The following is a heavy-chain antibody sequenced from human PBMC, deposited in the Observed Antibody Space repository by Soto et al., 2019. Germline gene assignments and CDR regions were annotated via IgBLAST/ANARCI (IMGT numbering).Heavy chain of an antibody. V-gene: IGHV4-39*01. CDR3: ARHGSY. Sequence: QLQLQESGPGLVKPSETLSLTCTVSGVSITNTSYYWGWIRQPPGKGLEWIGNIYFSGSTFYNPALKSRLTISVDTSKNQFSLRLISVTAADTAVYYCARHGSYWGQGTLVAVSS. CDR2: IYFSGST. CDR1: GVSITNTSYY. J-gene: IGHJ4*02.